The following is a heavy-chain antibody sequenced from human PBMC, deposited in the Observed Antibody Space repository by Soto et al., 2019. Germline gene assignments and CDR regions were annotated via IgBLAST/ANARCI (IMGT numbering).Heavy chain of an antibody. CDR2: IYYSGST. J-gene: IGHJ1*01. CDR1: GSSISSGGYY. CDR3: AREDCSSTSCSQEI. V-gene: IGHV4-31*03. D-gene: IGHD2-2*01. Sequence: QVQLQESGPGLVKPSQTLSLTCTVSGSSISSGGYYWSWIRQHPGKGLEWIGYIYYSGSTYYNPSLKSRVTISVDTSKNQFSLKLSSVTAADTAVYYCAREDCSSTSCSQEIWGQGTLVTVSS.